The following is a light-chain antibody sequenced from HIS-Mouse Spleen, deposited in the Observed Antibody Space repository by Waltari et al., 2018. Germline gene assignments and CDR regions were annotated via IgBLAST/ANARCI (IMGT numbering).Light chain of an antibody. CDR2: AAS. Sequence: DIQLTQSPSFLSASVGDRLTITCRASQGISSYLAWYQQKPGKAPKLLIYAASTLQSGVPSRFSGSGYETEFTLTISSLQPEDFATYYCQQLNSYPLTFGGGTKVEIK. V-gene: IGKV1-9*01. J-gene: IGKJ4*01. CDR3: QQLNSYPLT. CDR1: QGISSY.